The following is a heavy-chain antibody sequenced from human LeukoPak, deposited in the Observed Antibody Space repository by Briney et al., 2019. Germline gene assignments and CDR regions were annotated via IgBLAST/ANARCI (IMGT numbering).Heavy chain of an antibody. CDR3: ARVRWRGVITRLNWFDP. V-gene: IGHV4-34*01. J-gene: IGHJ5*02. CDR2: INHSGST. Sequence: SETLSLTCAVYGGSFSGYYWSWIRQPPGKGLEWIGEINHSGSTNYNPSLKSRVTISVDTSKNQFSLKLSSVTAADTAVYYCARVRWRGVITRLNWFDPWGQGTLVTVSS. D-gene: IGHD3-10*01. CDR1: GGSFSGYY.